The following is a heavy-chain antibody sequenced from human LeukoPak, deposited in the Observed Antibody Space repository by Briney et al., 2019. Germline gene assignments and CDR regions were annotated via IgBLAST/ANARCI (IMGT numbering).Heavy chain of an antibody. J-gene: IGHJ4*02. Sequence: GGFLRLSCAASGFTFDNYGMSWVRQAPGKGLEWVSGINWNGGSTGYGDSVKGRFTISRDNAKNSLYLQMNSLRGEDTALYYCARDGGSYSDYWGQGTLVTVSS. CDR2: INWNGGST. D-gene: IGHD1-26*01. CDR1: GFTFDNYG. V-gene: IGHV3-20*04. CDR3: ARDGGSYSDY.